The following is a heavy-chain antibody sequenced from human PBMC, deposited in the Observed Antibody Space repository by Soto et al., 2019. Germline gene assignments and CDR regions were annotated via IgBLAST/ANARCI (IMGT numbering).Heavy chain of an antibody. J-gene: IGHJ6*02. Sequence: QVQLVQSGAEVKKPGSSVKVSCKASGGTFSSYAISWVRQAPGQGLEWMGGIIPIFGTANYAQKFQGRVTITADESTGTAYMEAGSLRTEDTAVYYCARDCSEKIYYGMDVWGQGATVAVSS. CDR3: ARDCSEKIYYGMDV. CDR1: GGTFSSYA. CDR2: IIPIFGTA. D-gene: IGHD2-21*01. V-gene: IGHV1-69*01.